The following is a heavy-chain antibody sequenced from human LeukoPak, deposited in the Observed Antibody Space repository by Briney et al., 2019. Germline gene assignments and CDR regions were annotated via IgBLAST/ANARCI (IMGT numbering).Heavy chain of an antibody. Sequence: PGGSLRLSCAASGFTFSSYWMHWVRQAPGKGLVWVSRINSDGSSTSYADSVKGRFTISRDNAKNTLYLQMNSLRAEDTAVYYCARGTTYYYDSSGYYVEYYFDYWGQGTLVTVSS. CDR1: GFTFSSYW. J-gene: IGHJ4*02. V-gene: IGHV3-74*01. D-gene: IGHD3-22*01. CDR3: ARGTTYYYDSSGYYVEYYFDY. CDR2: INSDGSST.